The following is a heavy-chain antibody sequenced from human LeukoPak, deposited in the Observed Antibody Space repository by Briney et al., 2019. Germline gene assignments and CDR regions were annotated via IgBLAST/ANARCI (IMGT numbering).Heavy chain of an antibody. V-gene: IGHV3-30-3*01. CDR1: GFTFSSYA. D-gene: IGHD5-18*01. Sequence: GGSLRLSCAASGFTFSSYAMHWVRQAPGKGLEWVAVISYDGSNKYYADSVKGRFTISRDNSKNTLYLQVNSLRAEDTAVYYCARDRGYRAIDAFDIWGQGTMVTVSS. J-gene: IGHJ3*02. CDR2: ISYDGSNK. CDR3: ARDRGYRAIDAFDI.